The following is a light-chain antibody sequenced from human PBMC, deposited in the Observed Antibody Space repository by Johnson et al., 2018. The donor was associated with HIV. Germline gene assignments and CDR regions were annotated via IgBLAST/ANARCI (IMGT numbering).Light chain of an antibody. CDR2: ENN. J-gene: IGLJ1*01. CDR1: SSNIGNND. Sequence: QSVLTQPPSVSAAPGQKVTISCSGSSSNIGNNDVSWYQQFPGTAPKLLIYENNKRPSGIPDRFSGSKSGTSVTLDITGLQTGDEADYYCGTWDSSLSVYVFGTGTKVTVL. V-gene: IGLV1-51*02. CDR3: GTWDSSLSVYV.